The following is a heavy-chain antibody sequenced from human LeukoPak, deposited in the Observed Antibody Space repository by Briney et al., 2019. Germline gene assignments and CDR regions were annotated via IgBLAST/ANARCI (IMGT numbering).Heavy chain of an antibody. CDR2: ISYDASNK. J-gene: IGHJ4*02. D-gene: IGHD2-15*01. CDR1: GFTFSSYG. CDR3: AKEMFVVVVAATRPPFDY. V-gene: IGHV3-30*18. Sequence: GGSLRLSCAASGFTFSSYGMHWVRQAPGKGREWVAVISYDASNKYYAESVKGRFTISRDNSKNTMYLQMNSLRAEDTAVYYCAKEMFVVVVAATRPPFDYWGQGTLVTVSS.